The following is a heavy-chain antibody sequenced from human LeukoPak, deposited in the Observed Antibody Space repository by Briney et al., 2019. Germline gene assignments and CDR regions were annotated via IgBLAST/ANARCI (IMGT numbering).Heavy chain of an antibody. V-gene: IGHV1-8*01. J-gene: IGHJ6*02. Sequence: ASVKASCKASGYTFTSYDINWVRQATGQGLEWMGWMNPNSGNTGYAQKFQGRVTMTRNTSISTAYMELSSLSSEDTAVYYCVNYYYDSSGYYYGMDVWGQGTTVTVSS. CDR3: VNYYYDSSGYYYGMDV. D-gene: IGHD3-22*01. CDR2: MNPNSGNT. CDR1: GYTFTSYD.